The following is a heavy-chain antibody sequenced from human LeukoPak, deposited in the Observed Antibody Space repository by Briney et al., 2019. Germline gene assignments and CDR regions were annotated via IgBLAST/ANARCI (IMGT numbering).Heavy chain of an antibody. CDR3: AKDRAYYDSSGSYYFDY. Sequence: PGGSLRLSCAASGFTFSSYEMNWVRQAPGKGLEWVSYISSGSTIYYADSVKGRFTISRDNAKNSLYLQMNSLRAEDTAVYYCAKDRAYYDSSGSYYFDYWGQGTLVTVSS. V-gene: IGHV3-48*03. CDR2: ISSGSTI. J-gene: IGHJ4*02. D-gene: IGHD3-22*01. CDR1: GFTFSSYE.